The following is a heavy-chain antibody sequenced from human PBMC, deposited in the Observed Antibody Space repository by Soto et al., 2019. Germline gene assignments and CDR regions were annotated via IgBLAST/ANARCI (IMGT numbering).Heavy chain of an antibody. CDR3: AKDIVLMTGFDY. J-gene: IGHJ4*02. D-gene: IGHD2-8*01. V-gene: IGHV3-30*18. CDR1: GFTFSSYG. CDR2: ISYDGSNK. Sequence: PGGSLRLSCAASGFTFSSYGMHWVRQAPGKGLEWVAVISYDGSNKYYADSVKGRFTISRDNSKNTLYLQMNSLRAEDTAVYYCAKDIVLMTGFDYWGQGTLVTVSS.